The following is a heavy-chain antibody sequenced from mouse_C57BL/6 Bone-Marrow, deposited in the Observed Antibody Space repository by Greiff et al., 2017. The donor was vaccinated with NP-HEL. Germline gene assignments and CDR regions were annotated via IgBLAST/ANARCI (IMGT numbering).Heavy chain of an antibody. V-gene: IGHV1-62-2*01. CDR2: FYPGSGSI. CDR1: GYTFTEYT. J-gene: IGHJ4*01. CDR3: ARHEGGDDAMDY. Sequence: VKLVESGAELVKPGASVKLSCKASGYTFTEYTIHWVKQRSGQGLEWIGWFYPGSGSIKYNEKFKDKATLTADKSSSTVYMELSRLTSEDSAVYFCARHEGGDDAMDYWGQGTSVTVSS.